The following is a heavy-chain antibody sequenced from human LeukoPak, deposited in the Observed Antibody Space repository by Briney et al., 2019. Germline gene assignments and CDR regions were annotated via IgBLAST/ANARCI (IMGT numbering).Heavy chain of an antibody. J-gene: IGHJ5*02. CDR3: ASTIYSENNWFDP. D-gene: IGHD4-4*01. CDR2: INQRRNT. CDR1: GESFSGYS. V-gene: IGHV4-34*01. Sequence: SETLSLTCVVYGESFSGYSWSWIRQPPGKGLEWIGEINQRRNTNYNPSLKSRVTISIDTSKNQFSLKLSSVTAADTAVYYCASTIYSENNWFDPWGQGTLVTVSS.